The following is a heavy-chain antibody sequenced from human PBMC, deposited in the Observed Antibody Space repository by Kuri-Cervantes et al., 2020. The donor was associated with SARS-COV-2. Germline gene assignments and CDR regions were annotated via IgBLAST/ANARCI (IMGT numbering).Heavy chain of an antibody. D-gene: IGHD3-22*01. CDR1: GGSFSGYY. CDR3: ARGKWLSAYYYYYYGMDV. Sequence: SQTLSLTCAVYGGSFSGYYWSWIRQPPGKGLEWSGEINHSGSTNYNPSLKSRVTISVDTSKNQFSLKLSSVTAADTAVYYCARGKWLSAYYYYYYGMDVWGQGPTVPVSS. J-gene: IGHJ6*01. V-gene: IGHV4-34*01. CDR2: INHSGST.